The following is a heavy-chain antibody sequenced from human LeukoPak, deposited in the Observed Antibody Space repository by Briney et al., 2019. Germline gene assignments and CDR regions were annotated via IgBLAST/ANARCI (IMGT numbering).Heavy chain of an antibody. CDR2: IYYSGST. CDR1: GGSISSGDYY. Sequence: SETLSLTCTVSGGSISSGDYYWSWIRQPPGKGLEWIGYIYYSGSTYYNPSLKSRVTISVDTSKNQFSLKLSSVTAADTAVYYCARANLGGPDFFYMDVWGKGTTVTVSS. CDR3: ARANLGGPDFFYMDV. D-gene: IGHD3-3*01. J-gene: IGHJ6*03. V-gene: IGHV4-30-4*08.